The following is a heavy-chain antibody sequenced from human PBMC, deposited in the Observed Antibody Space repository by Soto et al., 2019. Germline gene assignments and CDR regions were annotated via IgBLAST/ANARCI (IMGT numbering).Heavy chain of an antibody. CDR2: ISGSGGGT. J-gene: IGHJ4*02. D-gene: IGHD5-18*01. V-gene: IGHV3-23*01. CDR3: ARDQRGYSYGRFDS. CDR1: GFTFSSYA. Sequence: EVQLLESGGGLVQPGGSLRLSCAASGFTFSSYAMSWVRQAPGKGLEWVSAISGSGGGTYYADSVKGRFTISRDNSKNTLYLQMNSLRAEDTAVYYCARDQRGYSYGRFDSWGQGTLVTVSS.